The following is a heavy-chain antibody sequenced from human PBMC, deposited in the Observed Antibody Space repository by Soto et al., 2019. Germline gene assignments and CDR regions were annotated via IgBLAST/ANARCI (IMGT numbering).Heavy chain of an antibody. Sequence: PSETLSLTCAVSGYSISSGYYWGWIRQPPGKGLEWVGSIYHSGSTYYNPSIKSRATISVDTSKNQFSLKLSSGTAAETAVYYCARDVACSSKSSGLDPWGQGTLVTVSS. CDR2: IYHSGST. CDR1: GYSISSGYY. J-gene: IGHJ5*02. D-gene: IGHD6-13*01. V-gene: IGHV4-38-2*02. CDR3: ARDVACSSKSSGLDP.